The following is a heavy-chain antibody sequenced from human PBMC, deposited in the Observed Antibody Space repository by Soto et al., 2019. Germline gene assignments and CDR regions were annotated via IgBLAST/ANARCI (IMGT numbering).Heavy chain of an antibody. D-gene: IGHD7-27*01. CDR2: IKEDGSER. Sequence: PGGSLRLSCAASGFTFNSYWMSWVRQAPGKGLEWVANIKEDGSERYYVDSVKGRFTISRDNAKNSLYLQMEGLRVEDTAVYYCTRGPPGRYGMDVWGQRTTVTVSS. CDR1: GFTFNSYW. J-gene: IGHJ6*02. CDR3: TRGPPGRYGMDV. V-gene: IGHV3-7*03.